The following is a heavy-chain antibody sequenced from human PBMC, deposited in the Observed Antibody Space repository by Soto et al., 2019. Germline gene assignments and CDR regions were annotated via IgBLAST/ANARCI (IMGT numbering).Heavy chain of an antibody. D-gene: IGHD3-22*01. Sequence: PGGSLRLSCEASRFTFISYGMHWVRQAPGKGLEWVAIISYDGSYKYYADSVKGRFTISRDNSKNTLFLQMNSLRAEDTAVYYCAKDAYYYDSSVSSPPEYYFDYGAQGTRVTVSS. V-gene: IGHV3-30*18. CDR2: ISYDGSYK. CDR1: RFTFISYG. CDR3: AKDAYYYDSSVSSPPEYYFDY. J-gene: IGHJ4*02.